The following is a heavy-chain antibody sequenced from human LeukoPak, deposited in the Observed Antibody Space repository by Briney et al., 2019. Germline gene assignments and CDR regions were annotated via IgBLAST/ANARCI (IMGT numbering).Heavy chain of an antibody. J-gene: IGHJ5*02. Sequence: ASVTVSCKASGYTFTSYGISWVRQAPGQGLEWMGWISAYNGNTNYAQKLQGRATMTTDTSTNTAYMELRSLRSHATAVYYCARDVGYSNRNWFDPWGQGTLVTVSS. V-gene: IGHV1-18*01. D-gene: IGHD6-13*01. CDR2: ISAYNGNT. CDR3: ARDVGYSNRNWFDP. CDR1: GYTFTSYG.